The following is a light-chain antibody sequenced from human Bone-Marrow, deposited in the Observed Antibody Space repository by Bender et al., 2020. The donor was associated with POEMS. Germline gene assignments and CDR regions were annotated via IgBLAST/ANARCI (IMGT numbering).Light chain of an antibody. Sequence: SYELTQPPSVSVSPGQTATITCSGEKWGEEYACWYQQKTGQSPVVVIYQDTKRPSGIPERFSGSTSGNTASLTISGPQTMDEADYYCQSWGSNTAVFGGGTNLTVL. CDR3: QSWGSNTAV. CDR1: KWGEEY. CDR2: QDT. V-gene: IGLV3-1*01. J-gene: IGLJ2*01.